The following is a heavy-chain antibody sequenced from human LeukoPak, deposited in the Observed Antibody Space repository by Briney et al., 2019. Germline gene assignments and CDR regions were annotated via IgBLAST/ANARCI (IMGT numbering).Heavy chain of an antibody. CDR3: ARDPLNSSGWYNLPDY. CDR2: LYNAGST. Sequence: GGSLRLSCVASGFIVSNNYMSWVRQAPGKGLEWVSVLYNAGSTYYADSVKGRFTISRDNSKNTLYLQMYSLRAEDTAVYYCARDPLNSSGWYNLPDYWGQGTLATVSS. D-gene: IGHD6-19*01. J-gene: IGHJ4*02. V-gene: IGHV3-53*01. CDR1: GFIVSNNY.